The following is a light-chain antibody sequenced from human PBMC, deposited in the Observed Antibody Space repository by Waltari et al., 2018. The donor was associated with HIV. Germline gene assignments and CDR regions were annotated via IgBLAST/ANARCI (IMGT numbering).Light chain of an antibody. CDR1: TSDVGAYNF. Sequence: QSALTQPASVSGSPGQSITISCTGTTSDVGAYNFVSWYQQYPGKAPKLLISEVSNRPSGVSNRFSGSKSANTASLGISGLQAEDEADYYCQSYDSNLSGLFGGGTKVTVL. J-gene: IGLJ2*01. CDR2: EVS. V-gene: IGLV2-14*01. CDR3: QSYDSNLSGL.